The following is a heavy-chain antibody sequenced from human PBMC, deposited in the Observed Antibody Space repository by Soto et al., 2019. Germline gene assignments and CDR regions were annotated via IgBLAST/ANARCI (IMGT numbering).Heavy chain of an antibody. CDR1: GGSIRRYY. Sequence: SETLSRTCAVSGGSIRRYYSTWVRQRPGKGLEWIGYIYYNGNTKYNPSLKSRVTISVDTPKNQFSLKVGSVNAADTAVYYCARLYYVSGRPLMDVWGQGTTVTVSS. CDR2: IYYNGNT. D-gene: IGHD3-10*01. V-gene: IGHV4-59*01. CDR3: ARLYYVSGRPLMDV. J-gene: IGHJ6*02.